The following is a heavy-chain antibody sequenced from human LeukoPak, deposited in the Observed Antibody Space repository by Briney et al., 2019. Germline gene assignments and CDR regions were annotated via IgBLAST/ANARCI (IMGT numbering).Heavy chain of an antibody. D-gene: IGHD6-19*01. CDR2: IRDSGEA. J-gene: IGHJ4*02. V-gene: IGHV3-69-1*02. CDR3: ARAVYDLRGQWLVPGFDY. CDR1: GFRVSDYY. Sequence: GGSLRLSCAVSGFRVSDYYMSWVRQAPGKGLEWVGLIRDSGEAFYADFARGRFAISRDDAKSSPYLQMSSLRAEDTAVYYCARAVYDLRGQWLVPGFDYWGQGTLVTVSS.